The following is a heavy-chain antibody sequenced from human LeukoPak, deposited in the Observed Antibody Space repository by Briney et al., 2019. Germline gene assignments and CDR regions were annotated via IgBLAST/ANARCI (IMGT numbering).Heavy chain of an antibody. D-gene: IGHD3-10*01. CDR2: IIPIFGTA. CDR3: ARDLTDHYYGRDYYYYMDV. Sequence: ASVKVSCKASGGTFNTYAINWVRQAPGQGLEWMGGIIPIFGTAKYAQKFQGRITITADESTSTAYMELSSLRSEDTAVYYCARDLTDHYYGRDYYYYMDVWGKGTTVTISS. V-gene: IGHV1-69*13. J-gene: IGHJ6*03. CDR1: GGTFNTYA.